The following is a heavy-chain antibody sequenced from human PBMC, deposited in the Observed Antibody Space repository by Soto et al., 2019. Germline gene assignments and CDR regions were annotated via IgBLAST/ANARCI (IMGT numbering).Heavy chain of an antibody. V-gene: IGHV4-38-2*01. J-gene: IGHJ4*02. CDR1: VYSISSGYY. CDR3: ARALIGGYYEY. Sequence: SETLSLTCAFSVYSISSGYYWGWIRQPPGKGLEWIGSIYHSGSTYYNPSLKSRVTISVDTSKNQFSLKLSSVTAADTAVYYCARALIGGYYEYWGQGTLVTVSS. CDR2: IYHSGST. D-gene: IGHD3-22*01.